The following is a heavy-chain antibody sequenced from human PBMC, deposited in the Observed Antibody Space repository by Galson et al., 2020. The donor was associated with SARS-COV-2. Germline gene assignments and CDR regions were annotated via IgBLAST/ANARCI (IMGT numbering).Heavy chain of an antibody. V-gene: IGHV3-30*03. CDR3: ARELLDGMDV. J-gene: IGHJ6*02. CDR2: ISYDGSNK. D-gene: IGHD2-15*01. CDR1: GFTVSSNY. Sequence: GESLKISCAASGFTVSSNYMSWVRQAPGKGLEWVAVISYDGSNKYYADSVKGRFTISRDNSKNTLYLQMNSLRAEDTAVYYCARELLDGMDVWGQGTTVTVSS.